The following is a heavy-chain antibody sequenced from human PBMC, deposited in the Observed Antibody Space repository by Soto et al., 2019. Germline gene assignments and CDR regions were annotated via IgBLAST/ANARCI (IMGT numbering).Heavy chain of an antibody. CDR3: VRGVVVVVGSTAENFDH. CDR1: GFTFTKYS. D-gene: IGHD2-15*01. Sequence: GGSLRLSCVTSGFTFTKYSMNWVRQAPGKGLEWASYISYSGETKYYADSLKGRYAISRDDAKNSVYLQMNSLRDEDTAFYYCVRGVVVVVGSTAENFDHWGQGTLVTVSS. V-gene: IGHV3-48*02. CDR2: ISYSGETK. J-gene: IGHJ4*02.